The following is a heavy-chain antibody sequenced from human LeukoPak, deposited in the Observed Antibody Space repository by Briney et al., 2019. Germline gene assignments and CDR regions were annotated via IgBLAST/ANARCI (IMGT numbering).Heavy chain of an antibody. V-gene: IGHV3-21*01. CDR3: ARGVPGDYVKGHFDY. J-gene: IGHJ4*02. CDR1: GFTFSSYS. CDR2: ISSSSSYI. D-gene: IGHD4-17*01. Sequence: GGSLRLSCAASGFTFSSYSMNWVRQAPGKGLEWVSSISSSSSYIYYADSVKGRFTISRDNAKNSLYLQVNSLRAEDTAVYYCARGVPGDYVKGHFDYWGQGTLVTISS.